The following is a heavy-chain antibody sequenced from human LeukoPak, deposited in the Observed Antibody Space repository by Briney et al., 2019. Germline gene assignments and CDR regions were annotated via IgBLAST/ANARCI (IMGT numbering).Heavy chain of an antibody. J-gene: IGHJ4*02. CDR3: AVLSPGTGSFDY. CDR2: IYPGDSDT. Sequence: GESLKISFKGSGYSFNTYWIAWVRQMPGKGLEWMGIIYPGDSDTRYSPSFQGQATISADKSISTAYLQWSSLKASDTAMYYCAVLSPGTGSFDYWGQGSLVTVSS. CDR1: GYSFNTYW. V-gene: IGHV5-51*01. D-gene: IGHD6-13*01.